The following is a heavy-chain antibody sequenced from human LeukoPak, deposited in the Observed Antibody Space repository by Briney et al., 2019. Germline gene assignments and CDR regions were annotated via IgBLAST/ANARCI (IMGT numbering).Heavy chain of an antibody. CDR3: ARGRDYASGAKYFGY. Sequence: GGSLRLSCEVSGFTFSRNWMHWVRQAPGKGLVWVSRTSDDGSRTGYADSVKGRVTISRDNAKNTLYLQMNSLRVEDTAVYYCARGRDYASGAKYFGYWGQGSLVTVSS. J-gene: IGHJ4*02. CDR1: GFTFSRNW. D-gene: IGHD2-2*01. V-gene: IGHV3-74*01. CDR2: TSDDGSRT.